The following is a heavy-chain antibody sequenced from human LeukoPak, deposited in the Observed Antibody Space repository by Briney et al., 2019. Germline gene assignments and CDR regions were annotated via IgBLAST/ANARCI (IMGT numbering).Heavy chain of an antibody. CDR2: VNYDGSNT. J-gene: IGHJ4*02. CDR1: GFSLRGLG. Sequence: PGGSLRLSRAASGFSLRGLGMHWGRQAPDRGLQWVAFVNYDGSNTYYTNFVKGRFTISRDDSKNTVYLQMISLRPEDTAVYYCANDFWSSRDYWGQGALVTVSS. CDR3: ANDFWSSRDY. D-gene: IGHD3-3*01. V-gene: IGHV3-30*02.